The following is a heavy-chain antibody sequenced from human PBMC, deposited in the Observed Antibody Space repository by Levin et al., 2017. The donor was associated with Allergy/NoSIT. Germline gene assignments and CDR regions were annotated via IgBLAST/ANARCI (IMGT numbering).Heavy chain of an antibody. CDR1: GFTFSTYW. V-gene: IGHV3-7*01. D-gene: IGHD2-2*01. CDR2: LKQDGSEQ. CDR3: ARRRCTSTSCFFDF. Sequence: ETLSLTCVVSGFTFSTYWMTWVRQAPGKGLEWVANLKQDGSEQYYVDSVKGRFTISRDNAKNSLYLQMNSLRAEDTAVYYCARRRCTSTSCFFDFWGQGTLVTVSS. J-gene: IGHJ4*02.